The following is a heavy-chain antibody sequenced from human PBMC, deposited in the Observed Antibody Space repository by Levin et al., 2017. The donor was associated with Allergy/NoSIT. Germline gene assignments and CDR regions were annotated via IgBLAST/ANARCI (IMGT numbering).Heavy chain of an antibody. Sequence: KISCKASGGTFSSYAISWVRQAPGQGLEWMGGIIPIFGTANYAQKFQGRVTITADKSTSTAYMELSSLRSEDTAVYYCARVRVPYCSSTSCGFDPWGQGTLVTVSS. CDR1: GGTFSSYA. CDR2: IIPIFGTA. D-gene: IGHD2-2*01. CDR3: ARVRVPYCSSTSCGFDP. J-gene: IGHJ5*02. V-gene: IGHV1-69*06.